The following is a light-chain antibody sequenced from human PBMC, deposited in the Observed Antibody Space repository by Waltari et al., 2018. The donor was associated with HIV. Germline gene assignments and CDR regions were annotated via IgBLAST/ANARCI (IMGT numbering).Light chain of an antibody. CDR1: QSITTS. V-gene: IGKV1-5*03. CDR3: HQYGRSRT. J-gene: IGKJ1*01. Sequence: DIQMTQSPSTLSASVGDRVSITCRASQSITTSLAWSQQKPGKAPKLLVYQASTLESGVPARFGGSGSGTEFTLTISSLQPDDFATYYCHQYGRSRTFGQGTKVDVK. CDR2: QAS.